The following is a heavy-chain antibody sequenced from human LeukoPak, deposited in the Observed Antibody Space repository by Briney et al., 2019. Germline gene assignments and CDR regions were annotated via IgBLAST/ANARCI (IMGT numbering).Heavy chain of an antibody. CDR1: GGSISSSNW. D-gene: IGHD3-22*01. V-gene: IGHV4-4*02. Sequence: SETLSLTCAVSGGSISSSNWWSWVRQPPGKGLEWIGEIYHSGSTNYNPSLKSRVTISVDKSKNQFSLKLTSVTTADTAVYYCAREGGEGYSGYYYVDCWGQGTLVSASS. J-gene: IGHJ4*02. CDR2: IYHSGST. CDR3: AREGGEGYSGYYYVDC.